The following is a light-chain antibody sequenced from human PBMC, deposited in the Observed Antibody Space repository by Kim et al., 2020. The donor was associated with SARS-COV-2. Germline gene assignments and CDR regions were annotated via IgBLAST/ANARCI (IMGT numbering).Light chain of an antibody. J-gene: IGKJ4*01. CDR3: QHYDAYPLT. Sequence: DIQMTQSPSTLSTSVGDRVTITCRASQSIRIYLAWYQQKPGKAPKLLIYRASHLETGVPSRFSGSGSGTEFTLTISSLQPDDSAIYYCQHYDAYPLTFGGGTKVDIK. CDR1: QSIRIY. CDR2: RAS. V-gene: IGKV1-5*03.